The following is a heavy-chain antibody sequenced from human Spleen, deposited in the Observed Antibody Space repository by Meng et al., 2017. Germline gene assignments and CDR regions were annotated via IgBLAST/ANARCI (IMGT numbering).Heavy chain of an antibody. J-gene: IGHJ5*02. D-gene: IGHD1-1*01. CDR2: INHSGST. V-gene: IGHV4-34*01. Sequence: LRRAGGGVLKRSETLSPPFAVFGGPFSGYYWSWIRQPPGKGLEWIGEINHSGSTNYKPSLKSRVTISVDTSKNQFSLKLTSVTAADTAVYYCARGEGRQQLIRRPRFDPWGQGALVTVSS. CDR1: GGPFSGYY. CDR3: ARGEGRQQLIRRPRFDP.